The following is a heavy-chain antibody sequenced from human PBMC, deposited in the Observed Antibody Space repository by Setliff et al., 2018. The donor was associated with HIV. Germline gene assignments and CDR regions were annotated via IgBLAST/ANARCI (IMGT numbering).Heavy chain of an antibody. CDR1: GSSISGHF. CDR3: ARGITALPLRHFES. J-gene: IGHJ4*02. Sequence: KTSETLSLTCTVSGSSISGHFWTWIRQPPGKGLEWIGYIYTTGSTNYNPSLTSRVTISVDTSKKQLSLKLASVTAADTAFYYCARGITALPLRHFESWGQGTLVTVSS. CDR2: IYTTGST. D-gene: IGHD1-20*01. V-gene: IGHV4-4*08.